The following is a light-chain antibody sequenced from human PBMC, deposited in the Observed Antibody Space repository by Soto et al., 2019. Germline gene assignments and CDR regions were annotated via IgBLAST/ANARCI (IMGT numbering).Light chain of an antibody. V-gene: IGKV1-27*01. CDR1: QGISNY. Sequence: DIPMTQSPSSLSASVGDRVTITCRASQGISNYLAWYQQKPGKVPKLLIYAASTLQSGVPSRFSGSGSGTDFTLTISSLQPEDVATYYCQNHNSDPWTFAQGTRVEIK. J-gene: IGKJ1*01. CDR3: QNHNSDPWT. CDR2: AAS.